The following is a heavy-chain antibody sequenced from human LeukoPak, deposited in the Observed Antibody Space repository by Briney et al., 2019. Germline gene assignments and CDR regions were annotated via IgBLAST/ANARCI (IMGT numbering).Heavy chain of an antibody. CDR2: FDPEDGET. J-gene: IGHJ4*02. CDR3: ATVRVSSWYGILDY. D-gene: IGHD6-13*01. CDR1: GYTLNELC. Sequence: GASVKVSCKVSGYTLNELCMHWVRQAPGKGLEWMGGFDPEDGETIYAQKFQGRVTMTEDTSTDTAYMELSSLRSEDTAEYYCATVRVSSWYGILDYWGQGTLVTVSS. V-gene: IGHV1-24*01.